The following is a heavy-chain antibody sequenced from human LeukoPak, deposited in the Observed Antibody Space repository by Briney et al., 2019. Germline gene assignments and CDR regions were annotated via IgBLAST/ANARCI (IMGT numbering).Heavy chain of an antibody. CDR3: ATTGGDIYYYYMDV. D-gene: IGHD3-16*01. V-gene: IGHV1-69*13. CDR1: GDTFSRYA. J-gene: IGHJ6*03. CDR2: IIPVLSTA. Sequence: SVKVSCKACGDTFSRYAISWVRQAAGQGVEWMGGIIPVLSTANYAQKLQDRVTITADESTSTTYMELSSLKSEDTAVYYCATTGGDIYYYYMDVWGKGTTVTISS.